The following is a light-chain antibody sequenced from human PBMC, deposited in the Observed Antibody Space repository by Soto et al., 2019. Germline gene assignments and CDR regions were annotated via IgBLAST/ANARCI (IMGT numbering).Light chain of an antibody. CDR2: GNS. J-gene: IGLJ2*01. CDR1: SSNIGAGYD. Sequence: QPVLTQPPSVSGAPGQRVTISCTGSSSNIGAGYDVHWYQQLPGTAPKLLIYGNSNRPSGVPDQFSGSKSGTSASLAITGLQAEDEADYYCQSYDSSLSGSVFGGGTKVTVL. CDR3: QSYDSSLSGSV. V-gene: IGLV1-40*01.